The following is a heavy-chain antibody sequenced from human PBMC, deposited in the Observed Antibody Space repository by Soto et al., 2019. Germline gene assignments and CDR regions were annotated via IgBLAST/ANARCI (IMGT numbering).Heavy chain of an antibody. CDR1: GFTFSSYG. J-gene: IGHJ6*02. CDR3: AKDLRSIYDSSGYYYSSYYYYGMDV. Sequence: PGGSLRLSCAASGFTFSSYGMHWVRQAPGKGLEWVAVISYDGSNKYYADSVKGRFTISRDNSKNTLYLQMNSLRAEDTAVYYCAKDLRSIYDSSGYYYSSYYYYGMDVWGQGTTVTVSS. V-gene: IGHV3-30*18. D-gene: IGHD3-22*01. CDR2: ISYDGSNK.